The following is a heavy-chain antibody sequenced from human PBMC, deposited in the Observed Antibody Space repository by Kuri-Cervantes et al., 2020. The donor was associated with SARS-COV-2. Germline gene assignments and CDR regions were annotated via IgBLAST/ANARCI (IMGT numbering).Heavy chain of an antibody. J-gene: IGHJ4*02. CDR2: INPNSGGT. CDR1: GYTFTGYY. Sequence: ASVKVSCKASGYTFTGYYMHWVRQAPGQGLEWRGWINPNSGGTNYAKKFQGRVTMTRDTSTSTVYMELSSLRSEDTAMYYCARDGDYSNYGMYYFDYWGQGTLVTVSS. CDR3: ARDGDYSNYGMYYFDY. V-gene: IGHV1-2*02. D-gene: IGHD4-11*01.